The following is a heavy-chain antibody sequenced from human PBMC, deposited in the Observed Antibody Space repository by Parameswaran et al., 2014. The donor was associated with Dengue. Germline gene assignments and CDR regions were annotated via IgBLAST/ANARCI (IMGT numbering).Heavy chain of an antibody. CDR2: IYYSGST. CDR3: ARASASTYYYDSSGLDY. D-gene: IGHD3-22*01. Sequence: WIRQPPEKGLEWIGYIYYSGSTYYNPSLKSRVTISVDTSKNQFSLKLSSVTAADTAVYYCARASASTYYYDSSGLDYWGQGTLVTVSS. V-gene: IGHV4-31*02. J-gene: IGHJ4*02.